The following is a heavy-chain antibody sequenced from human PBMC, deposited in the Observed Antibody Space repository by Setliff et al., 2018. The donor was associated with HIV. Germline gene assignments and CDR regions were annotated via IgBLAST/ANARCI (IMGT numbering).Heavy chain of an antibody. Sequence: ASVKVSCKASGYTFTNYYMHWVRQAPGQGLEWMGWINPNSGGTNYAQKFQGRVTMTRDTSISTAYVDLSRLRSDDTAVYYCARRVPPIPSGDLDYWGQGTLVTVSS. CDR1: GYTFTNYY. CDR2: INPNSGGT. D-gene: IGHD4-17*01. J-gene: IGHJ4*02. V-gene: IGHV1-2*02. CDR3: ARRVPPIPSGDLDY.